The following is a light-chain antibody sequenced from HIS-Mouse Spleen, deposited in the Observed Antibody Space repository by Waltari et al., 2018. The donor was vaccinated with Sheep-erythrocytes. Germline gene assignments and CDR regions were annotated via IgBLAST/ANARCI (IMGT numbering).Light chain of an antibody. CDR1: SRYVGGFNY. CDR3: SSYAGSNNWV. Sequence: QSPLTQPPPASGSPGQPLTISCPGTSRYVGGFNYFSWYQQHPGKAPKLMIYEVSKRPSGVPDRFSGSKSGNTASLTVSGLQAEDEADYYCSSYAGSNNWVFGGGTKLTVL. V-gene: IGLV2-8*01. CDR2: EVS. J-gene: IGLJ3*02.